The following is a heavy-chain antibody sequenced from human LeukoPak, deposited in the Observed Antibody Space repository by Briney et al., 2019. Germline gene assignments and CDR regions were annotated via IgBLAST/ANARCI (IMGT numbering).Heavy chain of an antibody. CDR2: IYSGGST. CDR3: ARLWFGESLDY. V-gene: IGHV3-53*01. J-gene: IGHJ4*02. Sequence: GGSLRLPCAASGFTFSSYAMSWVRQAPGKGLEWVSVIYSGGSTYYADSVKGRFTISRDNSKNTLYLQMNSLRAEDTAVYYCARLWFGESLDYWGQGTLVTVSS. D-gene: IGHD3-10*01. CDR1: GFTFSSYA.